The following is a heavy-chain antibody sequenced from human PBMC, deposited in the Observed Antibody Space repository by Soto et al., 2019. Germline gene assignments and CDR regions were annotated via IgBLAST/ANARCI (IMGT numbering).Heavy chain of an antibody. Sequence: EVQLLESGGGLVQPGGSLRLSCAASGFTFSNYAMSWVRQAPGKGLEWVSAISTSGTRTYYADSLKGRFTISRDNSKNTRSLHRHSLRAEDTAVYFCARNGGSGTFYAFEYWGQGALVTVSS. CDR2: ISTSGTRT. CDR3: ARNGGSGTFYAFEY. D-gene: IGHD3-10*01. J-gene: IGHJ4*02. CDR1: GFTFSNYA. V-gene: IGHV3-23*01.